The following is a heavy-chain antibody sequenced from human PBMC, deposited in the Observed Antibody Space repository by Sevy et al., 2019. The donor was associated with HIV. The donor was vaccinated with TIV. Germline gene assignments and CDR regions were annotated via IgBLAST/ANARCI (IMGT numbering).Heavy chain of an antibody. CDR3: AKDHAVTTEWVVFDS. D-gene: IGHD4-17*01. V-gene: IGHV3-30*18. J-gene: IGHJ4*02. CDR2: ISFDGASR. Sequence: GGSLRLSCAASGFTFSHYAMHWIRQAPGKGLEWVAAISFDGASRNYADSVRGRVTISRDDSKNTVYLHMRGLRSEDTAVYFCAKDHAVTTEWVVFDSWGQGTLVTVSS. CDR1: GFTFSHYA.